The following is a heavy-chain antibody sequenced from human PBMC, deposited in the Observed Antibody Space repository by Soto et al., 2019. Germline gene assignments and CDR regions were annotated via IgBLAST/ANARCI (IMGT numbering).Heavy chain of an antibody. CDR2: ISGSGGST. V-gene: IGHV3-23*01. CDR1: GFTFSSYA. J-gene: IGHJ5*02. D-gene: IGHD3-3*01. CDR3: AKGPLPFLEWLFPFDP. Sequence: GGSLRLSCAASGFTFSSYAMNWVRQAPGKGLEWVSAISGSGGSTYYADSVKGRFTISRDNSKNTLYLQMNSLRAEDTAVYYCAKGPLPFLEWLFPFDPWGQGTLVTVSS.